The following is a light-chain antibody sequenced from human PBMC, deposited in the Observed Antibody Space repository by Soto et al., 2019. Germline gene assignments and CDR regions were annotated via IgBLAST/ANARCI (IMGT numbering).Light chain of an antibody. CDR1: QSVSSN. V-gene: IGKV3-15*01. Sequence: EIVMTQSPATLSVSPGERATLSCRASQSVSSNLAWYQQKPGQAPRLFIYGASTRATGIPARFSGSGSGTEFTLTISSLQSEDFAVYYCQQYYNWPFSFGPGTKVDIK. CDR2: GAS. CDR3: QQYYNWPFS. J-gene: IGKJ3*01.